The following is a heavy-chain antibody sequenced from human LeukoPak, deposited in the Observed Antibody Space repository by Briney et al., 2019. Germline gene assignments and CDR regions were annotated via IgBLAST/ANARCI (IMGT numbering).Heavy chain of an antibody. J-gene: IGHJ4*02. V-gene: IGHV3-21*01. CDR1: GFTFVSFS. Sequence: GGSLRPSCQALGFTFVSFSMNWFRQAPGKGLEWVSSISSFSSYIYYADSVKGRFTISRDNAKNSLYLQMNSLRAEDTAMYYRARWFDCSGGSCYVENNWGQGTLVTVSS. CDR2: ISSFSSYI. D-gene: IGHD2-15*01. CDR3: ARWFDCSGGSCYVENN.